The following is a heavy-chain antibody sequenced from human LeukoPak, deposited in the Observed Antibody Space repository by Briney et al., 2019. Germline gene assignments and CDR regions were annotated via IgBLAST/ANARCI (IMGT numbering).Heavy chain of an antibody. V-gene: IGHV3-30*18. CDR2: ISYDGSNK. CDR1: GFTFSSYG. J-gene: IGHJ4*02. CDR3: AKFSLDNAEGY. D-gene: IGHD1-14*01. Sequence: GGSLRLSCAASGFTFSSYGMHWVRQAPGKGLEWVAVISYDGSNKYYADSVKGRFTISRDNSNNTLYLQMNSLRAEDTAVYYCAKFSLDNAEGYWGQGTLVTVSS.